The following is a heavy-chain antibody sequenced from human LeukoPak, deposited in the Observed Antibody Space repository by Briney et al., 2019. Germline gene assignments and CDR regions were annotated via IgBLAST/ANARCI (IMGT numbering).Heavy chain of an antibody. J-gene: IGHJ4*02. D-gene: IGHD6-19*01. V-gene: IGHV3-7*01. CDR2: IKQDGSEK. Sequence: GGSLRLSCAASGFTFSSYWMSWVRQAPGKGLEWVANIKQDGSEKYYVDSVKGRFTISRDSAKNSLYLQMNSLRAEDTAVYYCAREYSSGWIYYFDYWGQGTLVTVSS. CDR1: GFTFSSYW. CDR3: AREYSSGWIYYFDY.